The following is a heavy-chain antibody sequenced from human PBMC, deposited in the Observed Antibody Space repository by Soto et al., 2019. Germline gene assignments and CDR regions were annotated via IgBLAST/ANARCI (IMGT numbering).Heavy chain of an antibody. CDR2: IGYDGSNK. CDR1: GFTFSSYG. V-gene: IGHV3-33*01. CDR3: ARDHQKVRGVTAFYGMDV. Sequence: QVQLVESGGGVVQPGRSLRLSCAASGFTFSSYGMHWVRQAPGKGLEWVAVIGYDGSNKYYADSVKGRFTISRDNSKNTLYLQMNSLRAEDTAVYYCARDHQKVRGVTAFYGMDVWGQGTTVTVSS. D-gene: IGHD3-10*01. J-gene: IGHJ6*02.